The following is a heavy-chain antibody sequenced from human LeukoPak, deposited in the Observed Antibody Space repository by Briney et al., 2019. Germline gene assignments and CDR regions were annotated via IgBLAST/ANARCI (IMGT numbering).Heavy chain of an antibody. J-gene: IGHJ4*02. V-gene: IGHV1-2*06. CDR3: ARGKVRVFGYCSGGSCYELDY. D-gene: IGHD2-15*01. CDR1: GYTFTGYY. CDR2: INPNSGGT. Sequence: ASVKVSCKASGYTFTGYYMRWVRQAPGQGLEWMGRINPNSGGTNYAQKFQGRVTMTRDTSISTAYMELSRLRSDDTAVYYCARGKVRVFGYCSGGSCYELDYWGQGTLVTVSS.